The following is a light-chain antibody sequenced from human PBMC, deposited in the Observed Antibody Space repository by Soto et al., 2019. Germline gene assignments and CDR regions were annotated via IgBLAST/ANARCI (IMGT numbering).Light chain of an antibody. CDR1: SNDVGGYNY. J-gene: IGLJ2*01. CDR3: SSYRSRSTVV. CDR2: DVA. Sequence: QSVLTQPASVSGSPGQSITISCTGTSNDVGGYNYVSWYQHHPGKAPKLMIYDVANRPSGVSNRFSGSKSGNTASLTISGLKAEDEADYYCSSYRSRSTVVFGGGTKLTVL. V-gene: IGLV2-14*03.